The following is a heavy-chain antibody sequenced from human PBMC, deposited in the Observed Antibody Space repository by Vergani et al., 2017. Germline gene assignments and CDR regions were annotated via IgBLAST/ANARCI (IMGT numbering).Heavy chain of an antibody. CDR2: INTNTGNP. CDR3: ARVVSYYDSSGYPQYYYSYGMDV. Sequence: QVQLVQSGSELKKPGASVKVSCKASGYTFTSYAMNWVRQAPGQGLEWMGWINTNTGNPTYAQGFTGRFVFSLDTSVSTAYLQISSLKAEDTAVYYCARVVSYYDSSGYPQYYYSYGMDVWGQGTTVTVSS. D-gene: IGHD3-22*01. V-gene: IGHV7-4-1*02. J-gene: IGHJ6*02. CDR1: GYTFTSYA.